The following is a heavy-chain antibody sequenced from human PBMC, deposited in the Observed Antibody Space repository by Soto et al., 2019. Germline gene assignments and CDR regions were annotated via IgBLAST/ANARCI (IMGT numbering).Heavy chain of an antibody. Sequence: QVQLQQWGAGPLRPLETLSLTCGVSGGSFSGYYCAWIRQSQGKGLEWIGEINDRGSINYNPSLKSRVSIAVDTSKNHYSLNLRSLTAADTALYYCARESHDILTGPPWVWYFDLWGRGNLVTVSS. D-gene: IGHD3-9*01. J-gene: IGHJ2*01. V-gene: IGHV4-34*01. CDR1: GGSFSGYY. CDR2: INDRGSI. CDR3: ARESHDILTGPPWVWYFDL.